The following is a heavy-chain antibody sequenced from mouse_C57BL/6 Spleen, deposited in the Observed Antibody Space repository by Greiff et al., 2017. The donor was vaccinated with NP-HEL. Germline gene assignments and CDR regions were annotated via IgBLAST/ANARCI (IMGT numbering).Heavy chain of an antibody. V-gene: IGHV1-53*01. J-gene: IGHJ2*01. D-gene: IGHD1-1*01. CDR2: INPSNGGT. CDR1: GYTFTSYW. CDR3: ARSGSSYDYFDY. Sequence: QVQLQQSGTELVKPGASVKLSCKASGYTFTSYWMHWVKQRPGQGLEWIGNINPSNGGTNYNEKFKSKATLTVDKSSSTAYMQLSSLTSEDSAVYYCARSGSSYDYFDYWGQGTTLTVSS.